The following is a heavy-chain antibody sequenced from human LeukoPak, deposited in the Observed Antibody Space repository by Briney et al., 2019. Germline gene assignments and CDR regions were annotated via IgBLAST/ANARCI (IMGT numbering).Heavy chain of an antibody. V-gene: IGHV4-59*11. J-gene: IGHJ4*02. CDR3: ARGRTYYYGSGSYRTYYFDY. CDR1: GGSISSHY. CDR2: IYYSGST. D-gene: IGHD3-10*01. Sequence: SETLSLTCTVSGGSISSHYWSWIRQPPGKGLEWIGYIYYSGSTNYNPSLKSRVTTSVDTSKNQFSLKLSSVTAADTAVYYCARGRTYYYGSGSYRTYYFDYWGQGTLVTVSS.